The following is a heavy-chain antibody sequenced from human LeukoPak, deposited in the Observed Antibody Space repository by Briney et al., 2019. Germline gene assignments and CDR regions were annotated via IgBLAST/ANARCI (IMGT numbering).Heavy chain of an antibody. J-gene: IGHJ4*02. Sequence: KAGGSLRLSCAASGFTVSSNYMTWVRQAPGKGLEWVSSITGDCKYITYADSVKGRFTTSRDNAKNSLYLQVASLRGDDTATYYCAREGNDYYYDQWGQGTLVTVSP. CDR1: GFTVSSNY. V-gene: IGHV3-21*01. CDR3: AREGNDYYYDQ. CDR2: ITGDCKYI. D-gene: IGHD3-16*01.